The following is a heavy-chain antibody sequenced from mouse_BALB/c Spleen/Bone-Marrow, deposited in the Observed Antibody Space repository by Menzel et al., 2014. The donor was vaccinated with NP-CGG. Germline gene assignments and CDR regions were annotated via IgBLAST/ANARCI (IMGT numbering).Heavy chain of an antibody. J-gene: IGHJ4*01. Sequence: EVKLVESGGGLVKPGGSLKLSCAASGFTFSSYAMSWVRQSPEKRLEWVAGISSGGSYTYYPDTVTGRFTISRDNAKNTLYLEMSSLRSEDTAMYYCAREGLRRRAAMDYWGQGTSVTVSS. CDR3: AREGLRRRAAMDY. V-gene: IGHV5-9-4*01. CDR2: ISSGGSYT. D-gene: IGHD2-4*01. CDR1: GFTFSSYA.